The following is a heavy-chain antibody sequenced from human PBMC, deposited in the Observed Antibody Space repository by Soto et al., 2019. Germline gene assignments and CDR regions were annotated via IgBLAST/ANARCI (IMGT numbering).Heavy chain of an antibody. J-gene: IGHJ4*02. CDR1: GFSFNRFA. V-gene: IGHV3-23*01. CDR2: ISSSGAST. Sequence: EVQLLESGGGWVQPGGSLRLSCEASGFSFNRFAMTWVRQAPGKGLEWVSSISSSGASTYYVDSAKGRFAISRDNPENTLYLQMDSLKAEDTAVYYCAKGSWKGEFADSWGQGTMVTVSS. CDR3: AKGSWKGEFADS. D-gene: IGHD3-16*01.